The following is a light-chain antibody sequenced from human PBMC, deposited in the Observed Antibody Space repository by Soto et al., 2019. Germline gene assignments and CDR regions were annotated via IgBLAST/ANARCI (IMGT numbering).Light chain of an antibody. V-gene: IGKV3-15*01. CDR1: QNVTSN. J-gene: IGKJ1*01. CDR3: QQYDDWG. Sequence: MVMTQSPATLSVSPGERVTLSCRTSQNVTSNLAWYQLRPGQTPSLLIYGTSTRAPDIPVRFSGSGSGTEFTLTITTVQSGDSAVYYCQQYDDWGFGPGTKEEIK. CDR2: GTS.